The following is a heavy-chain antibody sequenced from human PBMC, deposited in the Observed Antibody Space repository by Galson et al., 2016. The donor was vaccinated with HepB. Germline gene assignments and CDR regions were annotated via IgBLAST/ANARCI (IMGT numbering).Heavy chain of an antibody. V-gene: IGHV4-61*01. Sequence: ETLSLTCTVSGGSVSSGSHYWSWIRQPPGKGLEWIGYIYYSGSTNYSRSLKSRVTISVDTSMNHFSLKLSSVTAADTAVYYCARATFYGFWSPLSYFDLWGRGTLVTVSS. J-gene: IGHJ2*01. D-gene: IGHD3-3*01. CDR1: GGSVSSGSHY. CDR3: ARATFYGFWSPLSYFDL. CDR2: IYYSGST.